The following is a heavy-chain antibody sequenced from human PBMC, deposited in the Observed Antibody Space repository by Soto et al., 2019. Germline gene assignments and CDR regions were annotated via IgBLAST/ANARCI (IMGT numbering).Heavy chain of an antibody. CDR3: EKAPRGDYGSGSYED. CDR2: ISWNSGSI. D-gene: IGHD3-10*01. Sequence: GGSVRLSCAASGFTFDDYAMHWVRQAPGKGLEWVSGISWNSGSIGYADSVKGRFTISRDNAKNSLYLQMNSLRAEDTALYYCEKAPRGDYGSGSYEDWGQGTLVTVYS. J-gene: IGHJ4*02. CDR1: GFTFDDYA. V-gene: IGHV3-9*01.